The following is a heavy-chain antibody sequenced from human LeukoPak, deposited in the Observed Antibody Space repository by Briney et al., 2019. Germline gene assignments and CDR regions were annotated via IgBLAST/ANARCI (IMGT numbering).Heavy chain of an antibody. Sequence: GRSLRLSCAASGFTFSSYAMHWVRQAPGKGLEWVAVISYDGSNKYYADSVKGRLTISRDNSKNTLYLQMNSLRAEDTAVYYCARDRVGYCSSTSCSYFDYWGQGTLVTVSS. CDR1: GFTFSSYA. D-gene: IGHD2-2*01. V-gene: IGHV3-30*01. CDR3: ARDRVGYCSSTSCSYFDY. CDR2: ISYDGSNK. J-gene: IGHJ4*02.